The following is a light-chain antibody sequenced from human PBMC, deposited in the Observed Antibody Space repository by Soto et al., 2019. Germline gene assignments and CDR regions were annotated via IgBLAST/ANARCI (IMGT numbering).Light chain of an antibody. J-gene: IGKJ2*01. CDR2: AAS. CDR3: QHYDSSPPYT. V-gene: IGKV3-20*01. Sequence: EIVLTQSPVTLSLSPGERATLSCRASRSFASSYLGWYQQKPGQAPRLLIYAASTRATGIRDRFSGSGSATDFTLTISRLEPEDSAVYYCQHYDSSPPYTFGQGTKLEIK. CDR1: RSFASSY.